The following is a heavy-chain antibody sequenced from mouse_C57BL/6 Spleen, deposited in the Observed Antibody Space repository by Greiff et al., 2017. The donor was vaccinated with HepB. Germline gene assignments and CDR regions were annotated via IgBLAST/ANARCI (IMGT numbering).Heavy chain of an antibody. CDR2: IRSQSNNYAT. J-gene: IGHJ3*01. Sequence: EVQLVESGRGMVQPLASLQLSCTASGFSFNTYAMNWVRQAQGKGLAWVARIRSQSNNYATYYADSVKDRFTIYRDDSECMLYLQMNNLKTDDTAIYYCVRPLDHSNYDFAYWGELTLGTVSA. CDR3: VRPLDHSNYDFAY. CDR1: GFSFNTYA. V-gene: IGHV10-1*01. D-gene: IGHD2-5*01.